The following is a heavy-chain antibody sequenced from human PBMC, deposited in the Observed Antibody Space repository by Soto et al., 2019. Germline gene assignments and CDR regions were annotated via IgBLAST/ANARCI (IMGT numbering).Heavy chain of an antibody. J-gene: IGHJ4*02. CDR2: IWYDGSNK. Sequence: GGALRLSCAASGFAFRSYGMHGGRQAPGKGLEWVAVIWYDGSNKYYADSVKGRFTISRDNSKNTLYLQMNRLRAEDTAVYYCARDLTKNYSSSGGLDYWRQGTMVTVSS. V-gene: IGHV3-33*01. CDR3: ARDLTKNYSSSGGLDY. CDR1: GFAFRSYG. D-gene: IGHD6-6*01.